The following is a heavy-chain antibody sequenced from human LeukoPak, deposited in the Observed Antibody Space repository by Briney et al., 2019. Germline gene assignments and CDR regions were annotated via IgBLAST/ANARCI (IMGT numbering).Heavy chain of an antibody. V-gene: IGHV3-21*01. Sequence: PGGSLRLSCAASGFTFSSYSMNWVRQAPGKGLEWVSSISSSSSYIYYADSVKGRFTISRDNAKNSLYLQMNSPRAEDTAVCYCAREAPIAAAGIDFDYWGQGTLVTVSS. J-gene: IGHJ4*01. CDR2: ISSSSSYI. CDR3: AREAPIAAAGIDFDY. CDR1: GFTFSSYS. D-gene: IGHD6-13*01.